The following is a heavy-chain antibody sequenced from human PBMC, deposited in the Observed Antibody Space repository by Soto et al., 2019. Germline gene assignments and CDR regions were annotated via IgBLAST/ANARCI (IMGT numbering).Heavy chain of an antibody. CDR2: ISYDGSNK. CDR3: ARADVYSSSYFDY. D-gene: IGHD6-6*01. Sequence: PGGSLRLSCAASGFTFSSYAMHWVRQAPGKGLEWVAVISYDGSNKYYADSVKGRFTISRDNSKNTLYLQMNSLRAEDTAVYYCARADVYSSSYFDYWGQGTLVTVSS. CDR1: GFTFSSYA. J-gene: IGHJ4*02. V-gene: IGHV3-30-3*01.